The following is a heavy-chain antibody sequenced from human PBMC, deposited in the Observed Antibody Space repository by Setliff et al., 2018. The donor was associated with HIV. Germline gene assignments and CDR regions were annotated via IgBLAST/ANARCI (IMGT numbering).Heavy chain of an antibody. Sequence: PSETLSLTCTVSGGSISSGDYYWSWIRQHPGKGLEWIGYMYASGSTDYNPSLKSRVTISVDRFRNQFSLQLRSVTAADTAVYYCARGPSGTYYREFDFWGQGTLVTVS. J-gene: IGHJ4*02. V-gene: IGHV4-61*08. CDR1: GGSISSGDYY. CDR3: ARGPSGTYYREFDF. D-gene: IGHD1-26*01. CDR2: MYASGST.